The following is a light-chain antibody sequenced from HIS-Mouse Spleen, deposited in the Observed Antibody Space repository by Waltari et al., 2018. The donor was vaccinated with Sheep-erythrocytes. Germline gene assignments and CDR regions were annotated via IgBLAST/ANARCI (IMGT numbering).Light chain of an antibody. Sequence: SYELTQPPSVSVSPGQTASITCSGDKLGDKYACWYQQKPGQSTVLVIYQDSKRPSGGPERFSGSNSGNTATLTISGTQAMDEADYYCQAWDSSTAVFGGGTKLTVL. J-gene: IGLJ2*01. V-gene: IGLV3-1*01. CDR1: KLGDKY. CDR2: QDS. CDR3: QAWDSSTAV.